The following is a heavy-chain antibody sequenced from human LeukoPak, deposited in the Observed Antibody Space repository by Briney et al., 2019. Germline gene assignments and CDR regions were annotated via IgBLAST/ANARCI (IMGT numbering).Heavy chain of an antibody. CDR2: IGTAGEI. CDR3: ARAAYSSTWYSRYFDL. J-gene: IGHJ2*01. Sequence: GGSLRLSCAASGYTFSSYDIHWVRQATGKGLEWVSGIGTAGEIYYPGSVKGRFTISRENAKNSLYLQMNSLRAGDTAVYYCARAAYSSTWYSRYFDLWGRGTLVTVSS. CDR1: GYTFSSYD. D-gene: IGHD6-13*01. V-gene: IGHV3-13*01.